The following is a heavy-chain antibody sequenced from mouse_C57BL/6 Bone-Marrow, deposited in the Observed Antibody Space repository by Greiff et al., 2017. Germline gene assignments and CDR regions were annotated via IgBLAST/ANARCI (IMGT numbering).Heavy chain of an antibody. V-gene: IGHV1-81*01. D-gene: IGHD1-1*01. CDR3: ARCYWAMDY. CDR2: FYSRSGNT. J-gene: IGHJ4*01. Sequence: QVQLQQSGAELARPGASVKLSCKASGYTFTSYGICWVKQRTGQGLEWVGEFYSRSGNTYYHEKFKGKATLTADKSSSTAYMDLRSLTSEDYAVYFCARCYWAMDYWGQGTSVTVSS. CDR1: GYTFTSYG.